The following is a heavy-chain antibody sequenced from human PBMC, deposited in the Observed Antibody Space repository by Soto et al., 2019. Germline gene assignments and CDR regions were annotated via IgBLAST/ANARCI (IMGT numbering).Heavy chain of an antibody. CDR2: IIPIFGTP. CDR3: ARDLHPGYCSGGSCPLGLAFDI. Sequence: QVQLVQSGAEVKKPGSSVKVSCKASGGTFSSYAISWVRQAPGQGLEWRGGIIPIFGTPNYARKFQGRVTIRANESTSTAYMELSSLRYEDRAVYYCARDLHPGYCSGGSCPLGLAFDIWGPGTMVNVST. V-gene: IGHV1-69*01. D-gene: IGHD2-15*01. J-gene: IGHJ3*02. CDR1: GGTFSSYA.